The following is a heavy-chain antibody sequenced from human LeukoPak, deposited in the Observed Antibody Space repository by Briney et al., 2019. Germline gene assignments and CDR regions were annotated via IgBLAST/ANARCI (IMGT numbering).Heavy chain of an antibody. Sequence: SETLSLTCAVYGGSFSGYYWSWIRQPPGKGLEWIGEINHSGSTNYNPPLKSRVTISVDTSKNQFSLKLSSVTAADTAVYYCARVAPYYGPFDYWGQGTLVTVSS. V-gene: IGHV4-34*01. CDR1: GGSFSGYY. D-gene: IGHD4-17*01. CDR2: INHSGST. J-gene: IGHJ4*02. CDR3: ARVAPYYGPFDY.